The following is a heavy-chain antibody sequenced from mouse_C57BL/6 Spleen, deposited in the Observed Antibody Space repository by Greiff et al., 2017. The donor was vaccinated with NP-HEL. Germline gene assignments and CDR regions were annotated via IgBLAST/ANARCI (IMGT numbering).Heavy chain of an antibody. V-gene: IGHV1-80*01. CDR1: GYAFSSYW. CDR3: ARSTTMVTDWFAY. D-gene: IGHD2-2*01. J-gene: IGHJ3*01. Sequence: VKVVESGAELVKPGASVKISCKASGYAFSSYWMNWVKQRPGKGLEWIGQIYPGDGDTNYNGKFKGKATLTADKSSSTAYMQLSSLTSEDSAVYFCARSTTMVTDWFAYWGQGTLVTVSA. CDR2: IYPGDGDT.